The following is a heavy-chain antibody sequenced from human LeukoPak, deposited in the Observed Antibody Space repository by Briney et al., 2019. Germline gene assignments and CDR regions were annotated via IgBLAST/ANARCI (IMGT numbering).Heavy chain of an antibody. CDR2: MNPNSGNT. D-gene: IGHD3-10*01. CDR3: ARVFLVRGVMALGY. Sequence: ASVKVSCKASGYTFTSYDINWVRQATGQGLEWMGWMNPNSGNTGYAQKFQGRVTMTRNTSISTAYMELSSLRSEDTAVYYCARVFLVRGVMALGYWGQGTLVTASS. J-gene: IGHJ4*02. V-gene: IGHV1-8*01. CDR1: GYTFTSYD.